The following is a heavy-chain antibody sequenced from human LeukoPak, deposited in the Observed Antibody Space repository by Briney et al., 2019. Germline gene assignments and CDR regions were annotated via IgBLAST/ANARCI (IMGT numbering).Heavy chain of an antibody. CDR3: AKSRGSYWVPEFDY. Sequence: GGSLRLSCAASGFTFSSYSMNWVRQAPGKGLEWVSSISSSSTYIHYADSVKGRFTISRDNAKKSLYLQMNSLRAEDTAVYYCAKSRGSYWVPEFDYWGQGTLVTVSS. CDR2: ISSSSTYI. D-gene: IGHD1-26*01. CDR1: GFTFSSYS. J-gene: IGHJ4*02. V-gene: IGHV3-21*04.